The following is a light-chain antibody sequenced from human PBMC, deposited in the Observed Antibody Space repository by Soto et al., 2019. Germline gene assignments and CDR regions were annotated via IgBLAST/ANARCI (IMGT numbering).Light chain of an antibody. J-gene: IGLJ1*01. CDR3: SSYSSSRTPFV. CDR1: SSDVGGYNY. Sequence: QSALTQPVAVSGSPGQSITISCTGTSSDVGGYNYVSWYQQHPGKAPTLMIYDVSDRPSGVSNRFSGSKFGNRASLTISGLQAEDEADYYCSSYSSSRTPFVFGSGTKLTVL. CDR2: DVS. V-gene: IGLV2-14*03.